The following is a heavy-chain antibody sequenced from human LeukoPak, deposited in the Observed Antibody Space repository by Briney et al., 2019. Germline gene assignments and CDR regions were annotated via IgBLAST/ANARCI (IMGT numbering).Heavy chain of an antibody. CDR1: GFTVSSNY. D-gene: IGHD2-15*01. CDR2: IYSGGNT. Sequence: VSLRLSCAASGFTVSSNYMSWVRQAPRKGLEWVAVIYSGGNTYYADSVKGRFTISRDNSKNMLYLQMNSLRAEDTAVYYCARSYCSGGSCFPTYFQHWGQGTLVTVSS. V-gene: IGHV3-53*01. J-gene: IGHJ1*01. CDR3: ARSYCSGGSCFPTYFQH.